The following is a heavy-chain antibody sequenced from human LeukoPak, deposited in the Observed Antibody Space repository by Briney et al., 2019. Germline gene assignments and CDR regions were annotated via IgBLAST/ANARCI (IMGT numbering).Heavy chain of an antibody. Sequence: ASVKVSCKASGYTFTSYGIAWVRQAPGQGLESMGWINPNSGGTNYAQKFQGRVTMTRDTSISTAYMELSRLRSDDTAVYYCARDQGSGSYRFDPWGQGTLVTVSS. CDR2: INPNSGGT. J-gene: IGHJ5*02. V-gene: IGHV1-2*02. D-gene: IGHD3-10*01. CDR1: GYTFTSYG. CDR3: ARDQGSGSYRFDP.